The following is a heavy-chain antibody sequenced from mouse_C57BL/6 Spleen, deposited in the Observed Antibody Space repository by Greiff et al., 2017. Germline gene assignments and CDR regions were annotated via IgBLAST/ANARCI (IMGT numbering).Heavy chain of an antibody. CDR3: TSTMITTRYAMDY. D-gene: IGHD2-4*01. V-gene: IGHV1-55*01. J-gene: IGHJ4*01. CDR1: GYTFTSYW. Sequence: VQLQQPGAELVKPGASVKMSCKASGYTFTSYWITWVKQRPGQGLAWIGDIYPGSGSTNYNEQFKSKATLTVDTSSSTAYMQLSSLTSEDSAVYYCTSTMITTRYAMDYWGQGTSVTVSS. CDR2: IYPGSGST.